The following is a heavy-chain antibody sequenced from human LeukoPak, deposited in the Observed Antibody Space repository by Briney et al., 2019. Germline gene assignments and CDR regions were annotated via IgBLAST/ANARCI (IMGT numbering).Heavy chain of an antibody. CDR2: ICSNGGST. D-gene: IGHD3-3*01. CDR3: ASLYYDFWSGSDYYGMDV. J-gene: IGHJ6*02. Sequence: GGSLRLSCAASGFTFSSYAMHWVRQAPGKGLEYVSAICSNGGSTYYANSVKGRFTISRDNSKNTLYLQMGSLRAEDMAVYYCASLYYDFWSGSDYYGMDVWGQGTTVTVSS. V-gene: IGHV3-64*01. CDR1: GFTFSSYA.